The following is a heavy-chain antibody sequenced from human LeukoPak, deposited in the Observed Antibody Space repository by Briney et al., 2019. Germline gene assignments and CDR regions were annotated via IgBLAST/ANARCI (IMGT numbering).Heavy chain of an antibody. Sequence: ASVKVSCKASGYTFTSYGISWVQQAPGQGLEWMGWISAYNGNTNYAQKLQGRVTMTTDTSTGTAYMELRSLRSEDTAVYYCARDLGIAAAGTWYYYYGMDVWGQGTTVTVSS. V-gene: IGHV1-18*01. J-gene: IGHJ6*02. CDR3: ARDLGIAAAGTWYYYYGMDV. D-gene: IGHD6-13*01. CDR1: GYTFTSYG. CDR2: ISAYNGNT.